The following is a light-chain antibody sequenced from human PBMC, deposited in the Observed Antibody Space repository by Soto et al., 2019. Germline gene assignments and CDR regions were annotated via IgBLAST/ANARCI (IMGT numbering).Light chain of an antibody. V-gene: IGKV1-5*01. J-gene: IGKJ1*01. Sequence: DIQMTQSPSTLSASVGDRVTITCRASQSITAWLAWYQQTPGKAPKLLIYDASNLESGVPSRFSGSGSGTEFTLTISSLQPDDSATYYCQQYNSYPWTFGQGTKVEIK. CDR3: QQYNSYPWT. CDR1: QSITAW. CDR2: DAS.